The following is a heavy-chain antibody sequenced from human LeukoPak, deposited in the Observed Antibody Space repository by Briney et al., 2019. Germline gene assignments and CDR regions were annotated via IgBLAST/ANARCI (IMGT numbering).Heavy chain of an antibody. CDR1: GNSFSSDA. CDR2: IIPTFRRK. CDR3: ASSEHSSSSPRFDQ. Sequence: SVKVSCKASGNSFSSDATSWVRQAPGQGLEWMGGIIPTFRRKSYSQKFQGRLMIIADESTSTAYMELSSLRAEDTAVYYCASSEHSSSSPRFDQWGQGTLVIVSP. D-gene: IGHD6-6*01. V-gene: IGHV1-69*13. J-gene: IGHJ4*02.